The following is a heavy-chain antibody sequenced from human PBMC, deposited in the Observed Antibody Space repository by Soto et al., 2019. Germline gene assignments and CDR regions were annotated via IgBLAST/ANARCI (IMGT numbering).Heavy chain of an antibody. CDR3: ARLVVVVAATPPYYYGMDV. Sequence: SETLSLTCTVSGGYISSSSYYWGWIRQPPGKGLEWIGSIYYSGSTYYNPSLKSRVTISVDTSKNQFSLKLSSVTAADTAVYYCARLVVVVAATPPYYYGMDVWGQGTTVTVSS. CDR2: IYYSGST. CDR1: GGYISSSSYY. J-gene: IGHJ6*02. V-gene: IGHV4-39*01. D-gene: IGHD2-15*01.